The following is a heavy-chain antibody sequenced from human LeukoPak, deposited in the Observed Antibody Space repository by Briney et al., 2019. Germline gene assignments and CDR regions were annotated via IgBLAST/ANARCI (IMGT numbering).Heavy chain of an antibody. Sequence: SETLSLTCTVSGGSISSFYWSWVRQSAGKGLEWIGRVDTSGSTHYNPSLGSRVTMSLDTSKNQFSLNLSSVTVADTAVYYCARGLEGASYYMDVWGKGTTVTVSS. CDR3: ARGLEGASYYMDV. CDR1: GGSISSFY. V-gene: IGHV4-4*07. D-gene: IGHD3-16*01. J-gene: IGHJ6*03. CDR2: VDTSGST.